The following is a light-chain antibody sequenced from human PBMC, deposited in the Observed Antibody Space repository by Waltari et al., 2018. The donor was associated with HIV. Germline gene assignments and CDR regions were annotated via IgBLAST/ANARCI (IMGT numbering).Light chain of an antibody. V-gene: IGLV6-57*03. J-gene: IGLJ3*02. Sequence: NFMLTQPHSVSESPGKTVPTSCTRSSGSIASHYVQWYQQRPGSAPTTVIYEDNQRPSGVPDRFSGSIDSSSNSASLTISGLKTEDEADYYCQSYDNSVLWVFGGGTKLTVL. CDR1: SGSIASHY. CDR2: EDN. CDR3: QSYDNSVLWV.